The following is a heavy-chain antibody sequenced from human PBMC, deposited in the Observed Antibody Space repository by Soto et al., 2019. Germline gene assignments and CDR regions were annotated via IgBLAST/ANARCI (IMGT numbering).Heavy chain of an antibody. CDR2: TYYRSKWYN. J-gene: IGHJ5*01. D-gene: IGHD2-8*01. V-gene: IGHV6-1*01. CDR3: ARLIGNSWLDS. Sequence: QVQLQQSGPGLVKPSQSLSLTCAISGDSVSRIRQSPSRGLEWLGRTYYRSKWYNDYAVSVKGRITINPDTSNNQLSLQLNPVTPDDTAVYYCARLIGNSWLDSWGQGTLVTVSS. CDR1: GDSVSR.